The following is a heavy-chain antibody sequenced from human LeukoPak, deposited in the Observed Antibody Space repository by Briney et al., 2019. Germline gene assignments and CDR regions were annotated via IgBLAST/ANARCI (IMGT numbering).Heavy chain of an antibody. CDR1: GFTFSSYW. V-gene: IGHV3-7*04. J-gene: IGHJ4*02. CDR2: IKQDGGEK. Sequence: GGSLRLSCAASGFTFSSYWMSWVRQVPGKGLEWVANIKQDGGEKYYVDSVKGRFTISRDNAKNSLYLQMNSLRAEDTAVYYCARARLAVAGNYFEYWGQGTLVTASS. D-gene: IGHD6-19*01. CDR3: ARARLAVAGNYFEY.